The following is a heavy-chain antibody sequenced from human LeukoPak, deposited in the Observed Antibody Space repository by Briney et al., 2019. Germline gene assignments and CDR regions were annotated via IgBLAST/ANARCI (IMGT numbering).Heavy chain of an antibody. D-gene: IGHD3-3*01. CDR2: ISSSSSYI. CDR1: GFTFSSYS. V-gene: IGHV3-21*01. Sequence: PGRSLRLSCAASGFTFSSYSMNWVRQAPGKGLEWVSSISSSSSYIYYADSVKGRFTISRDNAKNSLYLQMNSLRAEDTAVYYCARDKSGSYYDFWSGYYTGNWFDPWGQGTLVTVSS. J-gene: IGHJ5*02. CDR3: ARDKSGSYYDFWSGYYTGNWFDP.